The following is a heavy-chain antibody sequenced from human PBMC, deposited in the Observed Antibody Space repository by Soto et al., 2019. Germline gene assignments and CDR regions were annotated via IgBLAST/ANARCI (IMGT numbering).Heavy chain of an antibody. CDR2: VNTNTAGT. D-gene: IGHD2-8*01. V-gene: IGHV1-2*02. CDR1: GYTFTDHY. Sequence: QAQLVQSGAEVKKPGASVKVSCEASGYTFTDHYVHWVRQAPGQGLEWMGWVNTNTAGTIYAQKFHGRVTMTSDTSITTAYMEITSLRSDDTALYYCASIDSVAYDGNGLDVWGQGTLVTVSS. CDR3: ASIDSVAYDGNGLDV. J-gene: IGHJ1*01.